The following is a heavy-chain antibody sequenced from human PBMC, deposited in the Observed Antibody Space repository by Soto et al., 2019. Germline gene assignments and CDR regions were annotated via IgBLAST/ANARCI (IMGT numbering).Heavy chain of an antibody. CDR1: GYSLTTYW. Sequence: GESLKISCKGSGYSLTTYWIAWVRQMPGKGLEWMGIIYPGDSDTRYSPSFQGQVTISADKSITTAYLQWSSLKASDTAMYYCARLPTEKGWLDPWGQGTLVTVSS. CDR3: ARLPTEKGWLDP. V-gene: IGHV5-51*01. J-gene: IGHJ5*02. CDR2: IYPGDSDT.